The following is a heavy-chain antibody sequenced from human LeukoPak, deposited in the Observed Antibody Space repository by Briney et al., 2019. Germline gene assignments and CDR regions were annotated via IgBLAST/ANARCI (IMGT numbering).Heavy chain of an antibody. Sequence: PSETLSLTCTVSGDSISTYYWSWIRQPPGKGLEWIGYKSDGGRDLYNPSLKSRVTISVDASEKQFSLSLRSVTAADTAVYYCARVEHIILWFGELEYFQHWGQGTLVTVSS. CDR1: GDSISTYY. CDR2: KSDGGRD. V-gene: IGHV4-59*01. D-gene: IGHD3-10*01. J-gene: IGHJ1*01. CDR3: ARVEHIILWFGELEYFQH.